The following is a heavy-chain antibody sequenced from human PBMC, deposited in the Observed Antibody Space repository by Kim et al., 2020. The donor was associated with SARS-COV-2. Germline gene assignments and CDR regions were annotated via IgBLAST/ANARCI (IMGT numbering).Heavy chain of an antibody. D-gene: IGHD3-16*02. J-gene: IGHJ4*02. CDR2: ISGSGGST. V-gene: IGHV3-23*01. CDR3: AKHRPWPGNWSPGRPGGVIVVPIFDY. Sequence: GGSLRLSCAASGFTFSSYAMSWVRQAPGKGLEWVSAISGSGGSTYYADSVKGRFTISRDNSKNTLYLQMNSLRAEDTAVYYCAKHRPWPGNWSPGRPGGVIVVPIFDYWGQGTLVTVSS. CDR1: GFTFSSYA.